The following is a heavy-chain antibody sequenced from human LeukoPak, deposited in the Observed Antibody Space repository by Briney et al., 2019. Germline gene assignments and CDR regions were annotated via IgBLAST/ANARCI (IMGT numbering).Heavy chain of an antibody. CDR3: AKHWGYMYYFDY. D-gene: IGHD7-27*01. Sequence: PGGSLRLSCAASGFTFSSYAMSWVREAPGKGLEWVSTNSDSGGSTYDADSVKGRFTISRDNSKKTLYLQMNSLRAEDTAVYYCAKHWGYMYYFDYWGQGTLVTVSS. CDR1: GFTFSSYA. J-gene: IGHJ4*02. V-gene: IGHV3-23*01. CDR2: NSDSGGST.